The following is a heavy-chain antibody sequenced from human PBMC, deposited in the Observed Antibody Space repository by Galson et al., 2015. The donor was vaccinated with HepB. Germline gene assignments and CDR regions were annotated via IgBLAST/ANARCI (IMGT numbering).Heavy chain of an antibody. D-gene: IGHD3-3*01. J-gene: IGHJ6*02. CDR3: ARVGNDFWSGYNHYYGMDV. CDR1: GFTFSSYG. V-gene: IGHV3-33*01. CDR2: IWYDGSNK. Sequence: SLRLSCAASGFTFSSYGMHWVRQAPGKGLEWVAVIWYDGSNKYYADSVKGRFTISRDNSKNTLYLQMNSLRAEDTAVYYCARVGNDFWSGYNHYYGMDVWGQGTTVTVSS.